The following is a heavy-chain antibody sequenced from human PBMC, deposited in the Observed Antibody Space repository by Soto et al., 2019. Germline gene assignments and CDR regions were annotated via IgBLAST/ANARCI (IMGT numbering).Heavy chain of an antibody. D-gene: IGHD6-13*01. CDR1: GFTFADYA. Sequence: GGSLRLSCAASGFTFADYAMHWVRQAPGKGLEWVSGISWNSNTIGYADSVKGRFTISRDNAKNSLYLQMNGLRAEDTALYHCAKDSPYSSSWSRAFYIWGQGNMVTVSS. J-gene: IGHJ3*02. V-gene: IGHV3-9*01. CDR2: ISWNSNTI. CDR3: AKDSPYSSSWSRAFYI.